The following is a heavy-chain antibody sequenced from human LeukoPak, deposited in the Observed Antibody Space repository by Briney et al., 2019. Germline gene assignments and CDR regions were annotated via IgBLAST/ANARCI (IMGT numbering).Heavy chain of an antibody. CDR1: GGSISSGDYC. CDR3: ARGRMGGSGSYYSVYFDY. V-gene: IGHV4-30-4*08. CDR2: IYNSGSA. J-gene: IGHJ4*02. D-gene: IGHD3-10*01. Sequence: SETLSLTCTVSGGSISSGDYCCNWIRQPPGKGLEWIGHIYNSGSAYYNPSLKSRVTLSVDTSKNQFSLKLNSVTAADTAVYYCARGRMGGSGSYYSVYFDYWGQGTLVTVSS.